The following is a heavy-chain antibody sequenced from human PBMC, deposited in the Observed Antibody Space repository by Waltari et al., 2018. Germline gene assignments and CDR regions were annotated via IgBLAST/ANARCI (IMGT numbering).Heavy chain of an antibody. J-gene: IGHJ3*02. Sequence: QVQLQESGPGLVKPSETLSLTCAVPGYSISSGYYWGWIRQPPGKGLEWIGSIYHSGSTYYNPSLKSRVTISVDTSKNQFSLKLSSVTAADTAVYYCAREGTIVRCAFDIWGQGTMVTVSS. V-gene: IGHV4-38-2*02. D-gene: IGHD2-8*01. CDR3: AREGTIVRCAFDI. CDR2: IYHSGST. CDR1: GYSISSGYY.